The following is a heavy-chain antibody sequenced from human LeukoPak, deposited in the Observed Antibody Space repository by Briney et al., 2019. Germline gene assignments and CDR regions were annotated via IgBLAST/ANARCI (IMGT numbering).Heavy chain of an antibody. Sequence: SETLSLTCTVSGGSISSYYWSWIRQPPGKGLEWIGYIYYSGSTNYNPSLKSRVTISEDTSKNQFSLKLSSVTAADTAVYYCARTGYGDGAFDIWGQGTMVTVSS. J-gene: IGHJ3*02. CDR2: IYYSGST. CDR3: ARTGYGDGAFDI. CDR1: GGSISSYY. D-gene: IGHD4-17*01. V-gene: IGHV4-59*01.